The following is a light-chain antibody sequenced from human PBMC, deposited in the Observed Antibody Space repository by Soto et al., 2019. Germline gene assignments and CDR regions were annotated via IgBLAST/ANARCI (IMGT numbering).Light chain of an antibody. CDR1: TSDVGGYNF. CDR2: DVS. Sequence: QSALTQPASVSGSPGQSITISCTGSTSDVGGYNFVSWYQHHPGKAPKLMIYDVSNRPSGISNRFSGSKSGNTASLTISGLQAEDEADYYCSSYSASNTPYVLGPGTKVTVL. J-gene: IGLJ1*01. V-gene: IGLV2-14*03. CDR3: SSYSASNTPYV.